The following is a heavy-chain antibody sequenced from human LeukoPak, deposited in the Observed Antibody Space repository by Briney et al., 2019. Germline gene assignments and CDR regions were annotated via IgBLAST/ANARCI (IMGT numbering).Heavy chain of an antibody. D-gene: IGHD1-26*01. V-gene: IGHV3-23*01. CDR2: ISGRGSNT. CDR1: GFTLSNYA. CDR3: ANQWGSAWWYFDI. J-gene: IGHJ2*01. Sequence: GGSLRLPCEASGFTLSNYAMNWVRQAPGKGLEWDSAISGRGSNTCAADSVKGPFPISRDNPKTTVFLEMSRLRAQATAVYCCANQWGSAWWYFDICGRGDLLSVSS.